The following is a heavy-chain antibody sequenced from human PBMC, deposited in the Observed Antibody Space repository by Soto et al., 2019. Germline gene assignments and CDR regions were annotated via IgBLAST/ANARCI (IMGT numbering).Heavy chain of an antibody. J-gene: IGHJ6*02. D-gene: IGHD3-3*01. CDR3: TRGKRRLYYDFWTYGMDV. CDR2: IWYDGSNK. Sequence: LRLSCAACGFTFSSYGMHWVRQAPGKGLEWVAVIWYDGSNKYYADSVKSRFTISRDNSKNTLYLQMNSLRAEDTAVYYCTRGKRRLYYDFWTYGMDVWGQGTTVTVSS. CDR1: GFTFSSYG. V-gene: IGHV3-33*01.